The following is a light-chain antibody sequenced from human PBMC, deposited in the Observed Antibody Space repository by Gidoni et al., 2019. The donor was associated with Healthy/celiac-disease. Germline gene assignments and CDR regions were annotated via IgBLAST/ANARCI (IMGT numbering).Light chain of an antibody. Sequence: EIVLTQTPATLSLSPGERDPRSCRASQSVSSYLAWYQQKPGQAPRLLIYDASNRATGIPARFSGSGSGTDFTLTISSLEPEDFAVYYCQQRSNWPPIFTFGPGTKVDIK. CDR2: DAS. CDR1: QSVSSY. CDR3: QQRSNWPPIFT. J-gene: IGKJ3*01. V-gene: IGKV3-11*01.